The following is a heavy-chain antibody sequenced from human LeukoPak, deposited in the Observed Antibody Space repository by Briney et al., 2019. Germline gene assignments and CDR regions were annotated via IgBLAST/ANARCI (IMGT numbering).Heavy chain of an antibody. J-gene: IGHJ5*02. V-gene: IGHV4-34*01. CDR2: INHSGST. D-gene: IGHD2-2*01. Sequence: PSETLSLTCAVYGGSFSGYYWSWIRQPPGKGLEWIGEINHSGSTNDNPSLKSRVTISVDTSKTQFSLKLSSVTAADTAVYYCARVTGEDIVVVPAAVRFDPWGQGTLVTVSS. CDR3: ARVTGEDIVVVPAAVRFDP. CDR1: GGSFSGYY.